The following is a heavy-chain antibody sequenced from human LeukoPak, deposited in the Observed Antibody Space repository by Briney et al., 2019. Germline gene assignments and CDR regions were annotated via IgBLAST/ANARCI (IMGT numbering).Heavy chain of an antibody. D-gene: IGHD2-8*01. CDR3: ARDVGSCSNGVCFSNGDNWFDP. CDR1: GYTFTDSY. CDR2: INPNSGGT. Sequence: GASVKVSCKASGYTFTDSYMHWVRQAPGQGLEWMGWINPNSGGTNYAQKFQGRVTMTRDTSISTAYMEMSGLKSDDTALYYCARDVGSCSNGVCFSNGDNWFDPWGQGTLVTVSS. V-gene: IGHV1-2*02. J-gene: IGHJ5*02.